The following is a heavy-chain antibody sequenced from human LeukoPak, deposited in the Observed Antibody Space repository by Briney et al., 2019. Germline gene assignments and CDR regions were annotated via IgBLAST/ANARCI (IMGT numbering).Heavy chain of an antibody. D-gene: IGHD2-15*01. V-gene: IGHV3-48*01. CDR2: ISSSNSAI. CDR1: VFTFSVYS. Sequence: PGWALRLSRPASVFTFSVYSMNGLRQAPGKGLEGVSYISSSNSAIYYADSVKGLFTLSRDNAKNSLYLLMMRMRAEDTAVYYCSRDACSGSSCYYYYYYMDGWGRGTTVTVSS. CDR3: SRDACSGSSCYYYYYYMDG. J-gene: IGHJ6*03.